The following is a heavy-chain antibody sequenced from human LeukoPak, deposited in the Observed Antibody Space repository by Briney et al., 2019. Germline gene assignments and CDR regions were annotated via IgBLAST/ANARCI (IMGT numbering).Heavy chain of an antibody. CDR3: ARALVRGVKSTGY. CDR1: GGTFSSYA. Sequence: ASVKVSCKASGGTFSSYAISWVRQAPGQGLEWMGGIIPIFGTANYAQKFQGRVTITADESTSTAYMELSSLRSEDTAVYYCARALVRGVKSTGYWGQGTLVTVSS. D-gene: IGHD1-1*01. V-gene: IGHV1-69*13. J-gene: IGHJ4*02. CDR2: IIPIFGTA.